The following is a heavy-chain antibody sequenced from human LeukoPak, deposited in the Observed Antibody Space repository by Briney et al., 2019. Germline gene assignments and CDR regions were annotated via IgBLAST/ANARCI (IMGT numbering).Heavy chain of an antibody. Sequence: ASVKVSCKASGYTFTSYGISWVRQAPGQGLEWMGWISVYNGNTSYAQKLQGRVTMTTDTSTSTAYMELRSLRSDDTAVYYCARVGSSKLPFDPWGQGTLVTVSS. CDR1: GYTFTSYG. D-gene: IGHD6-13*01. J-gene: IGHJ5*02. CDR2: ISVYNGNT. V-gene: IGHV1-18*01. CDR3: ARVGSSKLPFDP.